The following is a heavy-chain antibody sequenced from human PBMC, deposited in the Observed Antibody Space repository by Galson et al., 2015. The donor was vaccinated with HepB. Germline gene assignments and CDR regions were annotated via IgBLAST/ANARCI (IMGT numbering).Heavy chain of an antibody. V-gene: IGHV4-39*01. CDR3: ARSMVGATTSFDI. Sequence: TLSLTCTVSGGSISSSRYSWGWIRQPPGKGLEWIGGMCCSGSTISKLSLKSRVTISVDTSKNQFSLELISVTAADTAVYYCARSMVGATTSFDIWGQGTLVTVSS. CDR1: GGSISSSRYS. J-gene: IGHJ4*02. D-gene: IGHD1-26*01. CDR2: MCCSGST.